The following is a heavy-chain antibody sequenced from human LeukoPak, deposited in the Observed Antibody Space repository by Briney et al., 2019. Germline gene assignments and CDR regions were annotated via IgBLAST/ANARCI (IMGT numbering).Heavy chain of an antibody. Sequence: GESLKISCKGSGYSFTSYWITWVRQMPGKGLEWMGRIDPSDSYTNYSPSFQGHVTISVDKSISTAYLQWSSLKASDAAMYYCARRDRYSWYSFDYWGQGTLVTVSS. CDR2: IDPSDSYT. CDR3: ARRDRYSWYSFDY. D-gene: IGHD6-13*01. V-gene: IGHV5-10-1*01. J-gene: IGHJ4*02. CDR1: GYSFTSYW.